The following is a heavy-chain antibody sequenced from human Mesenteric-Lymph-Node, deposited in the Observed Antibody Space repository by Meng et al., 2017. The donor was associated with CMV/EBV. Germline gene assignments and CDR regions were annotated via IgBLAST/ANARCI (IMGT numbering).Heavy chain of an antibody. CDR1: GYTFTSYG. CDR3: ARGLMTTVSGFFDY. Sequence: ASVKVSCKASGYTFTSYGISWVRQAPGQGLEWMGWISAYNGNTTSAQKFQGRVTMTTDTSTSAAYMELRSLRSDDTAVYYCARGLMTTVSGFFDYWGQGTLVTVSS. V-gene: IGHV1-18*01. D-gene: IGHD4-17*01. J-gene: IGHJ4*02. CDR2: ISAYNGNT.